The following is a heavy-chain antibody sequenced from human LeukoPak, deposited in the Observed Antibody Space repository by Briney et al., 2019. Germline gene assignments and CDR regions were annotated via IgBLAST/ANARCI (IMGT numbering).Heavy chain of an antibody. Sequence: GGSLRLSCVASGFIVSNNYMSWVRQAPGMGLEWVSTIYRGGSSFYADSVKGRFTISRDNAKNSLYLQMNSLRAEDTAVYYCARSWNIAAVGDWFDPWGQGTLVTVSS. D-gene: IGHD6-13*01. CDR1: GFIVSNNY. CDR3: ARSWNIAAVGDWFDP. J-gene: IGHJ5*02. CDR2: IYRGGSS. V-gene: IGHV3-66*01.